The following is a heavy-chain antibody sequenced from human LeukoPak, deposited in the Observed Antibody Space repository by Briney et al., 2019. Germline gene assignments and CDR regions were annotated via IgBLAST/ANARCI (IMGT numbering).Heavy chain of an antibody. D-gene: IGHD3-3*01. V-gene: IGHV3-7*03. CDR2: IKQDGSEK. CDR1: GFTFSSYW. J-gene: IGHJ6*02. Sequence: GGSLRLSCAASGFTFSSYWMSWVRQAPGKGLEWVANIKQDGSEKYYVDSVKGRFTISRDNAKNSLYLQMNSLRAEDTAVYYCARDRVSQYYDFWSGYYHYYYGMDVWGQGTTVTVSS. CDR3: ARDRVSQYYDFWSGYYHYYYGMDV.